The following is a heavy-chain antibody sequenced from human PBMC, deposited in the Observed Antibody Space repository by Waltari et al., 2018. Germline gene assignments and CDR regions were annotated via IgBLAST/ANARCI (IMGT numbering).Heavy chain of an antibody. Sequence: QVQLQQWGAGLLKPSETLSLTCAVYGGSFSGYSWSWIRQPPGKGLEWIGEINHSGSTNYNPSLKSRVTISVDTSKNQFSLKLSSVTAADTAVYYCARGRGLVVPAAISDYWGQGTLVTVSS. V-gene: IGHV4-34*01. CDR3: ARGRGLVVPAAISDY. D-gene: IGHD2-2*01. J-gene: IGHJ4*02. CDR1: GGSFSGYS. CDR2: INHSGST.